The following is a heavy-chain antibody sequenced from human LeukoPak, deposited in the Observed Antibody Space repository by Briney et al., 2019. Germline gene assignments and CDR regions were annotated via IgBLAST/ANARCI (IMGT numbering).Heavy chain of an antibody. J-gene: IGHJ3*02. CDR3: AKVRDRIEARGAPSDDAFDI. V-gene: IGHV5-51*01. CDR2: IYPGDSDT. CDR1: GYTFTNYW. D-gene: IGHD6-13*01. Sequence: GESLKISCKGSGYTFTNYWIGWVRQMPGKGLEWMGIIYPGDSDTRYSPSFQGQVTISADKSINTAYLQWSSLKASDTAMYYCAKVRDRIEARGAPSDDAFDIWGQGTMVTVSS.